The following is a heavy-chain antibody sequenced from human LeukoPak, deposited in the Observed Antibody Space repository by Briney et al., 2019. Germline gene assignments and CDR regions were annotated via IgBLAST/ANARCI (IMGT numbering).Heavy chain of an antibody. J-gene: IGHJ5*02. CDR3: ARNYCSGGSCYSGSWFDP. Sequence: PSETLSLTCTVSGGSISSYYWSWIRQPPGKGLEWIGYIYYSGSTDYNPSLKSRVTISVDTSKNQFSLKLSSVTAADTAVYYCARNYCSGGSCYSGSWFDPWGQGTLVNVSS. V-gene: IGHV4-59*01. CDR1: GGSISSYY. D-gene: IGHD2-15*01. CDR2: IYYSGST.